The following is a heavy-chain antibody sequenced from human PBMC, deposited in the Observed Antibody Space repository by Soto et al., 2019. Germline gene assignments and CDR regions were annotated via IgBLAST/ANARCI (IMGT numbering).Heavy chain of an antibody. V-gene: IGHV3-43*01. CDR1: GFTFDDYT. J-gene: IGHJ6*02. D-gene: IGHD2-21*02. CDR3: AKAVTLYYGMDV. Sequence: EVQLVESGGVVVQPGGSLRLSCAASGFTFDDYTTHWVRQAPGKGLEWVSLISWDGASTYYADSVKGRFTISRDNSKNSLYLQMNSLRTEDTALYYCAKAVTLYYGMDVWGQGTTVTVSS. CDR2: ISWDGAST.